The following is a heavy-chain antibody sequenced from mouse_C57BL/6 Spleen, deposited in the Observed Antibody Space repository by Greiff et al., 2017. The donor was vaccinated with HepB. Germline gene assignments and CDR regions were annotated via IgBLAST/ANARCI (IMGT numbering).Heavy chain of an antibody. V-gene: IGHV5-4*01. CDR3: ARDDFYYDYDGYAMDY. CDR2: ISDGGSYT. J-gene: IGHJ4*01. Sequence: VQLVESGGGLVKPGGSLKLSCAASGFTFSSYAMSWVRQTPEKRLEWVATISDGGSYTYYPDNVKGRFTISRDNAKNNLYLQMSHLKSEDTAMYYCARDDFYYDYDGYAMDYWGQGTSVTVSS. D-gene: IGHD2-4*01. CDR1: GFTFSSYA.